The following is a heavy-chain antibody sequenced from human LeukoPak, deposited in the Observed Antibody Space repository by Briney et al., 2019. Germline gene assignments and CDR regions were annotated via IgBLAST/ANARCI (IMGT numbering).Heavy chain of an antibody. D-gene: IGHD1-1*01. V-gene: IGHV4-4*02. Sequence: SETLSLTCAVSGGSISSNNWWGWVRQPPGKGLEWIGEIYHSGGPNYNPSLKSRVTISVDKSRNHFSLNLSSVAAADTAVYYCARVNINNWHSCDYWGQGTLVTVSS. CDR2: IYHSGGP. J-gene: IGHJ4*02. CDR1: GGSISSNNW. CDR3: ARVNINNWHSCDY.